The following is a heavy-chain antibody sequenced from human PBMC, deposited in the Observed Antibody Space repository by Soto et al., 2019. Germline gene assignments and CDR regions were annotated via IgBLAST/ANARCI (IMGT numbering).Heavy chain of an antibody. CDR1: GFTFSSYG. CDR2: ISYDGSNK. D-gene: IGHD6-13*01. V-gene: IGHV3-30*18. Sequence: PGGSLRLSCAASGFTFSSYGMHWVRQAPGKGLEWVAVISYDGSNKYYADSVKGRFTISRDNSKNTLYLQMNSLRAEDTAVYYCAKVLTRSWYYYYGMDVWGQGTTVTVSS. CDR3: AKVLTRSWYYYYGMDV. J-gene: IGHJ6*02.